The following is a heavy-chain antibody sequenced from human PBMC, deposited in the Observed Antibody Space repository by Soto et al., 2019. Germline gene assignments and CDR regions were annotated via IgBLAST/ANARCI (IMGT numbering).Heavy chain of an antibody. Sequence: GGSLRLSCAASGFTFSSYSMNWVRQAPGKGLEWVSSISSSSSYIYYADSVKGRFTISRDNAKNSLYLQMNSLRAEDTAVYYCARVSSIAAKRRSGHNWFDPWGQGTLVTVSS. J-gene: IGHJ5*02. D-gene: IGHD6-6*01. CDR3: ARVSSIAAKRRSGHNWFDP. V-gene: IGHV3-21*01. CDR2: ISSSSSYI. CDR1: GFTFSSYS.